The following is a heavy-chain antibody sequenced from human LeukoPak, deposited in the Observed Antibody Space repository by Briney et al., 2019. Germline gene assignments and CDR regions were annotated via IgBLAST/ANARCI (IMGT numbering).Heavy chain of an antibody. CDR2: ISYDSSNK. CDR1: GFTSTNYA. J-gene: IGHJ4*02. D-gene: IGHD2-2*01. Sequence: GRPLRLSCTASGFTSTNYAMHWVRQAPGKELEWLAVISYDSSNKYYADSVKGRFTISRDNSQNTLYLETNSLRVEDTAMFHCASAYCSSTACSPLAYWGQGILVTVSS. CDR3: ASAYCSSTACSPLAY. V-gene: IGHV3-30*03.